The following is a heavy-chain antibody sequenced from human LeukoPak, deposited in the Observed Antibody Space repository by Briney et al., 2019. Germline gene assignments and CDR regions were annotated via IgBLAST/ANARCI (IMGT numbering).Heavy chain of an antibody. V-gene: IGHV1-2*06. CDR1: RYSFTGYY. D-gene: IGHD3-22*01. CDR2: INPHSGGT. CDR3: ARNVYDSSGYYYFDY. Sequence: ASVKVSCKASRYSFTGYYIHWVRQAPGQGLEWMGRINPHSGGTDYAQKFQDRVTMTRDTSITTAYMAVSSLTSDDTAVYYCARNVYDSSGYYYFDYWGQGTLVTVSS. J-gene: IGHJ4*02.